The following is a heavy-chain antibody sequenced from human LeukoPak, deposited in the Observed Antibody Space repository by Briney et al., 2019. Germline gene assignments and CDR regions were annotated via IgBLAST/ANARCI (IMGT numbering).Heavy chain of an antibody. CDR1: GGSVTSSSHY. D-gene: IGHD2-2*01. J-gene: IGHJ3*02. CDR2: LYYSGST. CDR3: ARPLGFCSSATCYRAFDT. V-gene: IGHV4-39*01. Sequence: SETLSLTCTVSGGSVTSSSHYWGWIRQPPGKGLEWIGSLYYSGSTYNNPSLQSRVTISADTSKNQFSLKLTSVTAADTAVYYCARPLGFCSSATCYRAFDTWGQGTMVTVSS.